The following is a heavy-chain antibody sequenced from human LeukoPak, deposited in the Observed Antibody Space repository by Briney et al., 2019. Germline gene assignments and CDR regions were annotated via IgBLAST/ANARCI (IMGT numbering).Heavy chain of an antibody. V-gene: IGHV4-59*12. D-gene: IGHD3-9*01. J-gene: IGHJ4*02. CDR3: ARWYYDILTGPGGMDY. Sequence: SETLSLTCTVSGGSISSYYWSWIRQPPGKGLEWIGYIYYSGSTNYNPSLKSRVTISVDTSKNQFSLKLSSVTAADTAVYYCARWYYDILTGPGGMDYWGQGTLVSVSS. CDR1: GGSISSYY. CDR2: IYYSGST.